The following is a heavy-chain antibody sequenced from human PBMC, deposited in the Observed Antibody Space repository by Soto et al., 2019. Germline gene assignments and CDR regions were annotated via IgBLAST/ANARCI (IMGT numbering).Heavy chain of an antibody. Sequence: QVQLVQSGPELKKPGASLKVSCKASGYTFINNGISWVRQAPGQGLEWMGWINPYNDNTNYAQRFQGRVSVTTDRSTSTAYMELRSLRSDDTAVYYCARDIDCTGGGCYLLDGMDVWGQGTAVTVSS. V-gene: IGHV1-18*04. CDR2: INPYNDNT. J-gene: IGHJ6*02. CDR3: ARDIDCTGGGCYLLDGMDV. CDR1: GYTFINNG. D-gene: IGHD2-15*01.